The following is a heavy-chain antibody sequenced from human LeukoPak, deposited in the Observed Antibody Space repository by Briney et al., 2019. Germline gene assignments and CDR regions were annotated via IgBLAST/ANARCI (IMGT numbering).Heavy chain of an antibody. CDR1: GDSVSSNSAA. D-gene: IGHD3-22*01. CDR2: TYYRSKWYN. J-gene: IGHJ4*02. Sequence: SQTLSLTCAISGDSVSSNSAAWNWIRQSPSRGLEWLGRTYYRSKWYNDYAVSVKSRITINPDTSKNQFSLQLNSVTPEDTAVYYYARENYDSSGYYYGFDYWGQGTLVTVSS. CDR3: ARENYDSSGYYYGFDY. V-gene: IGHV6-1*01.